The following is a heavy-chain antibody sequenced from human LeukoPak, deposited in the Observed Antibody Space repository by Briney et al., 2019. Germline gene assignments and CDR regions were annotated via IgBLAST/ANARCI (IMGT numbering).Heavy chain of an antibody. Sequence: ASVRVSCTASGYTFTSYVISWVRQAPGQGVEWRGWISAYNGNTNYAQKLQGRVTMTTDTSTSTAYMELRSLRSDDTAVYYCARDDRNYYGSGSYDYWGQGALVTVSS. D-gene: IGHD3-10*01. CDR2: ISAYNGNT. V-gene: IGHV1-18*01. CDR1: GYTFTSYV. CDR3: ARDDRNYYGSGSYDY. J-gene: IGHJ4*02.